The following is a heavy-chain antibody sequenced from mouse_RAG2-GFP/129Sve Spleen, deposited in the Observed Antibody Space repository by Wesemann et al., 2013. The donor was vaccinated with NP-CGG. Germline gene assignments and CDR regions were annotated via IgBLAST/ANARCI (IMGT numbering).Heavy chain of an antibody. CDR2: ISYSGST. V-gene: IGHV3-8*02. J-gene: IGHJ4*01. D-gene: IGHD2-14*01. CDR3: ARGDRYDVGYAMDY. Sequence: EYAGYISYSGSTYYNPSLKSRISITRDTSKNQYYLQLNSVTTEDTATYYCARGDRYDVGYAMDYWGGSRGTSVTVSS.